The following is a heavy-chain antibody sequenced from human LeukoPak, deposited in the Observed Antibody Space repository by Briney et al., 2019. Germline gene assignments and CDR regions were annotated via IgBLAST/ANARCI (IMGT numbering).Heavy chain of an antibody. Sequence: SQTLSLTCAVSGGSISSGGYSWSWIRQPPGKGLESIGYIYHSGSTYYNPSLKSRVTISVDTSKNQFFLKLSSVTAADTAVYYCARRSRMTTIDAFDIWGQGTMVTVSS. CDR2: IYHSGST. J-gene: IGHJ3*02. CDR1: GGSISSGGYS. V-gene: IGHV4-30-2*01. CDR3: ARRSRMTTIDAFDI. D-gene: IGHD5-24*01.